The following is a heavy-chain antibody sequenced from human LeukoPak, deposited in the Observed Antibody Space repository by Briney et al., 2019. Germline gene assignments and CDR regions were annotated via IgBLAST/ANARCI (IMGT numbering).Heavy chain of an antibody. Sequence: SETLSLTCTVSGGSISSYYWSWIRQPPGKGLEWIGYIYYSGSTNYTPSLKSRVTISVDTSKNQFSLKLSSVTAADTAVYYCARDKLAPYYGMDVWGQGTTVTVSS. D-gene: IGHD1-26*01. CDR1: GGSISSYY. J-gene: IGHJ6*02. CDR3: ARDKLAPYYGMDV. CDR2: IYYSGST. V-gene: IGHV4-59*01.